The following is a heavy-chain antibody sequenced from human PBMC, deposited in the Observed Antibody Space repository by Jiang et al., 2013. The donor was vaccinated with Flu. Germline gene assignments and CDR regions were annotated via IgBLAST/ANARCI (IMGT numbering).Heavy chain of an antibody. D-gene: IGHD4-17*01. CDR3: AREYEYGDYDTWDY. J-gene: IGHJ4*02. CDR2: ISSSGSAI. V-gene: IGHV3-48*03. Sequence: VQLVESGGGLVQPGGSLRLSCAASGFSFSSFEMNWVRQAPGKGLEWLSYISSSGSAIYYADSVKGRFTISRDNAKNSLYLQMNSLRAEDTAIYYCAREYEYGDYDTWDYWGQGTLVTVSS. CDR1: GFSFSSFE.